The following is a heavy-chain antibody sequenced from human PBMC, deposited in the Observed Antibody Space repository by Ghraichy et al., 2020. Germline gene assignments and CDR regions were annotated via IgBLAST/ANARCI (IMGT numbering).Heavy chain of an antibody. CDR2: IYWNDDN. Sequence: SGPTLVKPTQTLTLTCTFSGFSLNTSGVGMGWIRQPPGKALEWLALIYWNDDNLYSPSLKSRLTITKDTSKNQLVLTMTNMDPVDTATYYCAYILYGSVSLYYYMDVWGKGTTVTVSS. J-gene: IGHJ6*03. CDR3: AYILYGSVSLYYYMDV. D-gene: IGHD3-10*01. V-gene: IGHV2-5*01. CDR1: GFSLNTSGVG.